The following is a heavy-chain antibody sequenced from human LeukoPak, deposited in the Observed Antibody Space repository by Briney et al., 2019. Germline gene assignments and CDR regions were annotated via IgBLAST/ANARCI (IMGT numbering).Heavy chain of an antibody. D-gene: IGHD3-22*01. CDR3: AKFAGIYDSSGFDY. CDR1: GGSFSGYY. Sequence: SETLSLTCAVHGGSFSGYYWSWIRQPPGKGLEWIGEINHSGSTNYNPSLKSRVTISVDTSKNQFSLKLSSVTAADTAVYYCAKFAGIYDSSGFDYWGQGTLVTVSS. J-gene: IGHJ4*02. CDR2: INHSGST. V-gene: IGHV4-34*01.